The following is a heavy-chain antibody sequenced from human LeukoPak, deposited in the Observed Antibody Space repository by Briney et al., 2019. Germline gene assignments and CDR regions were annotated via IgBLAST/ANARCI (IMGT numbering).Heavy chain of an antibody. J-gene: IGHJ4*02. CDR3: AKSRSRGFYYDSSGPLDY. CDR1: GFTFDDYG. Sequence: GGPLRLSCAASGFTFDDYGMSWVRQAPGKGLEWVSAISGRGCSTYYADSVKGRFTNSRDNSKNTLYLQMHSLRAEDTAVYYCAKSRSRGFYYDSSGPLDYWGQGTLVTVSS. V-gene: IGHV3-23*01. CDR2: ISGRGCST. D-gene: IGHD3-22*01.